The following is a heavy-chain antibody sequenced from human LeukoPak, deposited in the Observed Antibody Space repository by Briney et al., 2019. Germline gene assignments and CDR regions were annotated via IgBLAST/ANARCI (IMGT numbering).Heavy chain of an antibody. CDR2: IYYSGST. D-gene: IGHD3-10*01. V-gene: IGHV4-39*01. CDR3: ARQAPATGNMAGSYPYYYYMDV. Sequence: SETLSLTCTVSGGSISSSSYYWGWIRQPPGKGLEWIGSIYYSGSTYYNPSLKSRVTISVDTSKNQFSLKLSSVTAADTAVYYCARQAPATGNMAGSYPYYYYMDVWGKGTTVTVSS. CDR1: GGSISSSSYY. J-gene: IGHJ6*03.